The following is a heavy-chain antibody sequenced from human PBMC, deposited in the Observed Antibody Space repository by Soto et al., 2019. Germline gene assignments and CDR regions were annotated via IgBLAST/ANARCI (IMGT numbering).Heavy chain of an antibody. CDR1: GFPSSTYGFSTYA. D-gene: IGHD3-10*01. Sequence: SLRLSCMASGFPSSTYGFSTYAMTWVRQPPGKGLEWVSVISGSGSHSYYADSVKGRFTISRDNSRNTLFLQMDSVRADDSAVYFCAKGTSSEFLLSFDDWGQGTLVTVSS. V-gene: IGHV3-23*01. CDR3: AKGTSSEFLLSFDD. J-gene: IGHJ4*01. CDR2: ISGSGSHS.